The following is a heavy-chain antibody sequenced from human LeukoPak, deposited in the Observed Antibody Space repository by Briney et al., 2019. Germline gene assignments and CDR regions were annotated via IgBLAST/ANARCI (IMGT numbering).Heavy chain of an antibody. V-gene: IGHV3-74*01. CDR1: GFTFDDYG. CDR2: INSDGSST. CDR3: ARSNFQARYWYFDL. J-gene: IGHJ2*01. Sequence: PGGSLRLSCAASGFTFDDYGMSWVRQAPGKGLVWVSRINSDGSSTSYADSVKGRFTISRDNAKNTLYLQMNSLRAEDTAVYYCARSNFQARYWYFDLWGRGTLVTVSS. D-gene: IGHD6-6*01.